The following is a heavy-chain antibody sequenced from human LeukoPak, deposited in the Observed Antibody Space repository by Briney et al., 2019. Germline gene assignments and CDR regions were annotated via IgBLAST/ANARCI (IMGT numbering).Heavy chain of an antibody. Sequence: PSETLSLTCTVSGGSISSGGYYWSWIRQHPGKGLEWIGYIYYSGSTYYNPSLKSRVTISVDTSKNQFSLKLSSVTAADTAVYYCARVHYDSSGYYYVYWFDPWGQGTLVTASS. CDR3: ARVHYDSSGYYYVYWFDP. J-gene: IGHJ5*02. V-gene: IGHV4-31*03. CDR1: GGSISSGGYY. D-gene: IGHD3-22*01. CDR2: IYYSGST.